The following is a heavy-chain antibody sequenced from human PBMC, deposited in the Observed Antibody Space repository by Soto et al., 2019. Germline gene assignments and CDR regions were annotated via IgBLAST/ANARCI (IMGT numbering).Heavy chain of an antibody. V-gene: IGHV1-2*02. J-gene: IGHJ3*02. CDR1: GYTFTGYY. CDR3: ARDEDCSSTSFTFAFDX. CDR2: INPKSGGK. Sequence: ASLKVSCNASGYTFTGYYMYWVRQAPGQGLEWMGWINPKSGGKNYAKKFQGRVTMTRDTSISTAYMELSRLRSYDTAVYYCARDEDCSSTSFTFAFDXWGQGTMVTVS. D-gene: IGHD2-2*01.